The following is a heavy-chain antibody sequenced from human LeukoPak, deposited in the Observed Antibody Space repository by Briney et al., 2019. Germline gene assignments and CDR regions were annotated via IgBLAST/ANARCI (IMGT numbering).Heavy chain of an antibody. CDR1: GDSVTSYY. Sequence: PSETLSLTCSVSGDSVTSYYWSWLRQPPGKGLEGIGYVSYDGTTNYNPSLRSRVIMTVDTAKNHNSLRLTSLSAADTAVYYCARLDCTGDGCYNHWGQGILVTVSS. CDR3: ARLDCTGDGCYNH. J-gene: IGHJ4*02. D-gene: IGHD2-8*02. CDR2: VSYDGTT. V-gene: IGHV4-59*08.